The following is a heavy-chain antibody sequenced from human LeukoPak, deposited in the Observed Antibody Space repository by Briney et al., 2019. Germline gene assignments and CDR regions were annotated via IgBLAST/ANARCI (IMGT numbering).Heavy chain of an antibody. CDR1: GYTFTSYG. Sequence: ASVKVSCKASGYTFTSYGISWVRQAPGQGLERMGWISAYNGNTNYAQKLQGRVTMTTDTSTSTAYMELRSLRSDDTAVYYCARVFPPPSIVGATKVFDYWGQGTLVTVSS. CDR2: ISAYNGNT. CDR3: ARVFPPPSIVGATKVFDY. D-gene: IGHD1-26*01. J-gene: IGHJ4*02. V-gene: IGHV1-18*01.